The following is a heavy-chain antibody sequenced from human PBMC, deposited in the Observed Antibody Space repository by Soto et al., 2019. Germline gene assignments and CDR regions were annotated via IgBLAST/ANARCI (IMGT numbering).Heavy chain of an antibody. CDR2: IIPIFGTA. CDR1: GGTFSSYA. J-gene: IGHJ6*02. V-gene: IGHV1-69*12. D-gene: IGHD6-19*01. CDR3: ARIAVAGDYYYYYGMDV. Sequence: QVQLVQSGAEVTKPGSSVKVSCKASGGTFSSYAISWVRQAPGQGLEWMGGIIPIFGTANYAQKFQGRVTITADESTSTAYMELSSLRSEDTAVYYCARIAVAGDYYYYYGMDVWGQGTTVTVSS.